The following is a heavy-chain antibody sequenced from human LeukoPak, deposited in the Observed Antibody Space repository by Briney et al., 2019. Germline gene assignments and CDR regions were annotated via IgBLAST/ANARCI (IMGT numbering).Heavy chain of an antibody. V-gene: IGHV3-66*01. D-gene: IGHD3-10*01. Sequence: GGSLRLSCAASGFTVSSDYMSWVRHAPGKGLEWVSVIYSGGTTHYADSVKGRFTISRDNSKNTLYLQMNSLRAEDTAVYYCARGPYGSSGTPDAFDIWGQGTMVTVSS. J-gene: IGHJ3*02. CDR3: ARGPYGSSGTPDAFDI. CDR2: IYSGGTT. CDR1: GFTVSSDY.